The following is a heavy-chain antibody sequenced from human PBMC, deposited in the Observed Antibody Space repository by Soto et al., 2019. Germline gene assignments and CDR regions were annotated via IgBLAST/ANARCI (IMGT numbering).Heavy chain of an antibody. CDR2: IYHSGST. V-gene: IGHV4-4*02. CDR1: GDSISSRNW. D-gene: IGHD3-22*01. CDR3: ARAYDSRGYAHY. Sequence: QVQLQESGPGLVKPSGTLSLTCAVSGDSISSRNWWTWVRQPPGKGLEWIGEIYHSGSTNYNPSLKSRVTISVDKSRNQFSLKLSSVTAADTAVYYCARAYDSRGYAHYWGQGTLVTVSS. J-gene: IGHJ4*02.